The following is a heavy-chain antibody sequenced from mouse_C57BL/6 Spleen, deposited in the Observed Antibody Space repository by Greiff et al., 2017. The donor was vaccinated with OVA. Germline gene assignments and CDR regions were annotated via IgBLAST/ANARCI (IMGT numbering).Heavy chain of an antibody. J-gene: IGHJ4*01. CDR2: ISSGGDYI. CDR1: GFTFSSYA. V-gene: IGHV5-9-1*02. D-gene: IGHD2-4*01. CDR3: TREGVYYDYDEGYYAMDY. Sequence: DVMLVESGEGLVKPGGSLKLSCAASGFTFSSYAMSWVRQTPEKRLEWVAYISSGGDYIYYADTVKGRFTISRDNARNTLYLEMSSLKSEDTAMYYCTREGVYYDYDEGYYAMDYWGQGTSVTVSS.